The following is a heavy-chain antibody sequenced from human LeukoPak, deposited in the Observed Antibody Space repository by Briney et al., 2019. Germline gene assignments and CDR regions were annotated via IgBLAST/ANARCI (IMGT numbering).Heavy chain of an antibody. CDR3: TRRAGGNLYDLDN. V-gene: IGHV3-23*01. D-gene: IGHD2-8*02. Sequence: GGSLRLSCAASGFIFSDFAMSWVRQAPGKGLEWVSGMSASGSHTHSADFVKGRFTISRDNSKNMVYLQMNSLRAEDTAVYYCTRRAGGNLYDLDNWGQGTLVTVSS. J-gene: IGHJ4*02. CDR2: MSASGSHT. CDR1: GFIFSDFA.